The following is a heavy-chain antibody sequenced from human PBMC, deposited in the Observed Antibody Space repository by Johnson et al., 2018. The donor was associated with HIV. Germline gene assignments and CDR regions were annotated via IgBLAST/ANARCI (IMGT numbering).Heavy chain of an antibody. D-gene: IGHD3-22*01. CDR1: GFTFSDYY. V-gene: IGHV3-11*04. Sequence: QVQLVEYGGGLVKPGGPLRLSCAASGFTFSDYYMSWIRQAPGKGLEWVSYISSSGNTIYYADSVKGRFTISRDNAKNSLYLQMNSLRAEDTAVYYCARGGTYYYDRPYDAFDLWGQGTMVTVSS. CDR2: ISSSGNTI. CDR3: ARGGTYYYDRPYDAFDL. J-gene: IGHJ3*01.